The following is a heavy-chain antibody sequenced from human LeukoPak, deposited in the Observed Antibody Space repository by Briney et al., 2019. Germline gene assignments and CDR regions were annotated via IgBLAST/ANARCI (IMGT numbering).Heavy chain of an antibody. V-gene: IGHV4-61*02. Sequence: SETLSLTCTVSGVSIANTFYYWNWLRQPAGKGLEWIGRIYTTGSTDYNPSLKSRVTIALDTARNQFSLKLSSVTAADTAVYYCARRQDGHDYWGQGTLVTVSS. CDR3: ARRQDGHDY. J-gene: IGHJ4*02. CDR1: GVSIANTFYY. CDR2: IYTTGST.